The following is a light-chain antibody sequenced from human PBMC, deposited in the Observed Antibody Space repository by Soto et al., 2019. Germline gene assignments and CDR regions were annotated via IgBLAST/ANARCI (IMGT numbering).Light chain of an antibody. Sequence: EIVMTQSPATLSVSPGERATLSCRASQSVGSNLAWYQQKPGQAPRLLIYGASTRATGIPARFSGGGSGTEFTLTISSLQSEDFAVYYCQQYNNWPSTFGQGTRLEIK. J-gene: IGKJ5*01. CDR1: QSVGSN. CDR2: GAS. V-gene: IGKV3-15*01. CDR3: QQYNNWPST.